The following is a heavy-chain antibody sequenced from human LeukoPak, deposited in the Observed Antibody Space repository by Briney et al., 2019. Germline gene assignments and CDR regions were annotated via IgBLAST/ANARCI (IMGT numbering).Heavy chain of an antibody. D-gene: IGHD3-3*01. J-gene: IGHJ5*02. CDR1: GYSISSGYY. V-gene: IGHV4-38-2*02. CDR2: IYHSGST. Sequence: PSEALFLTCTVSGYSISSGYYWGWIRQPPGKGLEWIGSIYHSGSTYYNPSLKSRVTISVDTSKNQFSLKLSSVTAADTAVYYCARDFRHDDFWSGGRINWFDPWGQGTLVTVSS. CDR3: ARDFRHDDFWSGGRINWFDP.